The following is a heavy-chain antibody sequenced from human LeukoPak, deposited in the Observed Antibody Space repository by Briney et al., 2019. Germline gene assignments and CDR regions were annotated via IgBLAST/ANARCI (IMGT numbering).Heavy chain of an antibody. J-gene: IGHJ4*02. V-gene: IGHV3-23*01. CDR3: AKLTSGWFEDF. D-gene: IGHD6-19*01. CDR1: GFNFNNFP. Sequence: GGSLRLTCATSGFNFNNFPMTWVRQAPGKGLEWVSAIRPSDGSTFYADSVKGRFTISRDSSKSTLYLQMNSLRAEDTAVYYCAKLTSGWFEDFWGQGTLVTVSS. CDR2: IRPSDGST.